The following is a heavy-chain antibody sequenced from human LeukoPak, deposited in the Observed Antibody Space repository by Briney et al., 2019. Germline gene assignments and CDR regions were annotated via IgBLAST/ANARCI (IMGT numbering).Heavy chain of an antibody. CDR3: ATSYSSSWWLYYFDY. CDR1: GGSISSSSYY. CDR2: IYYSGSP. J-gene: IGHJ4*02. V-gene: IGHV4-39*07. D-gene: IGHD6-13*01. Sequence: SETLSLTCTVSGGSISSSSYYWGWIRQPPGEGLQWLGSIYYSGSPYDNPSLKSRVTISVDTSKNQFSLKLSSVTAADAAVYYCATSYSSSWWLYYFDYWGQGTLVTVSS.